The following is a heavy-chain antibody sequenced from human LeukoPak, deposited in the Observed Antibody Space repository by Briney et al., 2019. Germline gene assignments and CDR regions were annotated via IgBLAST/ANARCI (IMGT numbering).Heavy chain of an antibody. CDR3: AREVSAAGLYYYYYYYMDV. J-gene: IGHJ6*03. V-gene: IGHV3-23*01. Sequence: GGSLRLSCAASGFTFSSYGMSWVRQAPGKGLEWVSAISGSGGSTYYADSVKGRFTISRDNSKNTLYLQMNSLRAEDTAVYYCAREVSAAGLYYYYYYYMDVWGKGTTVTVSS. CDR2: ISGSGGST. D-gene: IGHD6-13*01. CDR1: GFTFSSYG.